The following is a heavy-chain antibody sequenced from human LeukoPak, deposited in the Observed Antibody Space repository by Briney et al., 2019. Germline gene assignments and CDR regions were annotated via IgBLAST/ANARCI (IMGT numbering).Heavy chain of an antibody. Sequence: GASVKVSCKASGYTFTSYGISWVRQAPGQGLEWMGRIIPILGIANYAQKFQGRVTITADKSTSTAYMELSSLRSEDTAVYYCARDGYSSSKYYYYGMDVWGQGTTVTVSS. CDR3: ARDGYSSSKYYYYGMDV. CDR2: IIPILGIA. V-gene: IGHV1-69*04. J-gene: IGHJ6*02. CDR1: GYTFTSYG. D-gene: IGHD6-13*01.